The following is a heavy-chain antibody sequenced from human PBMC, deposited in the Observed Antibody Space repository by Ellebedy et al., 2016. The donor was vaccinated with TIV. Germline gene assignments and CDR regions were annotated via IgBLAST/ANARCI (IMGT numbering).Heavy chain of an antibody. CDR1: GFTFNSHG. Sequence: AASVKVSCKASGFTFNSHGLAWVRQAPGLGLEWMGWINAYDGITNDAEKFQGRVTMNTDTLTSTAYMDLRDLTSDDTAIYYCARGDRLQTWSKHFDYWGQGTVVTVTS. J-gene: IGHJ4*02. CDR2: INAYDGIT. D-gene: IGHD2-8*01. CDR3: ARGDRLQTWSKHFDY. V-gene: IGHV1-18*04.